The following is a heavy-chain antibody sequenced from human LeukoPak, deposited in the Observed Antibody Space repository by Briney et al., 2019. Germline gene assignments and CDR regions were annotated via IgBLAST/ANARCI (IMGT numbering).Heavy chain of an antibody. V-gene: IGHV4-59*12. CDR3: ARGVWQSVIDY. CDR1: RGSMCPYY. J-gene: IGHJ4*02. CDR2: FHFSWST. D-gene: IGHD3-16*01. Sequence: SDTLTLTCTVSRGSMCPYYWMWLRHPPGRGLEFIGYFHFSWSTKYNPSLARRVTLSADTSKNHSPLNLKAVTAEDTAVYFCARGVWQSVIDYWGQGTTVTVSS.